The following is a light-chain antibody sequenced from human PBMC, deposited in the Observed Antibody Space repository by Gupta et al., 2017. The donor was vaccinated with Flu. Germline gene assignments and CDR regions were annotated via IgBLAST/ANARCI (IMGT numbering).Light chain of an antibody. CDR1: TGAVTSGYY. Sequence: GTVTLTCASSTGAVTSGYYPNWFQQKPGQAPRALMYSTSNTHAWTPARFSGSLLGGKAALTLSGVQPEDEAEYYCLLYYGGAWVFGGGTKLTVL. CDR3: LLYYGGAWV. V-gene: IGLV7-43*01. CDR2: STS. J-gene: IGLJ3*02.